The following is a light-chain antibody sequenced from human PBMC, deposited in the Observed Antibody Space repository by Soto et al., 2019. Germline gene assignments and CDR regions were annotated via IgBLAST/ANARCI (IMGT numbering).Light chain of an antibody. J-gene: IGKJ1*01. CDR1: QSISSR. V-gene: IGKV1-5*03. CDR2: KAS. CDR3: QQYNSYPVT. Sequence: DIQMTQSPSTLSASVGDRVTITCRASQSISSRLAWYQQKPGKAPKVLIYKASSLESGVPSRFSGSGSGTEFTLTISSLQPDDFATYYCQQYNSYPVTFGQGTKVEIK.